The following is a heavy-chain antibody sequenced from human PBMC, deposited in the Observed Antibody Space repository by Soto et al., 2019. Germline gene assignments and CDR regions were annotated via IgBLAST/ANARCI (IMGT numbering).Heavy chain of an antibody. D-gene: IGHD3-10*01. CDR1: GFTFSGYW. CDR2: MKQAGSEK. V-gene: IGHV3-7*05. Sequence: EVRLVESGGGLVQPGGSLRLSCTTSGFTFSGYWMSWVRQAPGKGLEYVANMKQAGSEKVYLDSVKGRFTISRDNAKSSLYLQMNSLTAEDTAVYYCARDAYYYGSGRFDYWGQGTLVTVSS. J-gene: IGHJ4*02. CDR3: ARDAYYYGSGRFDY.